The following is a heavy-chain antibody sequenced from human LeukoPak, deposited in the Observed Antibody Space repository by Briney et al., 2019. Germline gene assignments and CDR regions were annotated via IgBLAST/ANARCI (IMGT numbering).Heavy chain of an antibody. CDR3: ARDWGYDSSGYFGPY. Sequence: GASVKVSCKASGYTFTSYGISWVRQAPGQGLEWMGWISAYNGNTNYAQKLQGRVTMTTDTSTSTAYMELRGLRSDDTAVYYCARDWGYDSSGYFGPYWGQGTLVTVSS. CDR2: ISAYNGNT. D-gene: IGHD3-22*01. J-gene: IGHJ4*02. V-gene: IGHV1-18*01. CDR1: GYTFTSYG.